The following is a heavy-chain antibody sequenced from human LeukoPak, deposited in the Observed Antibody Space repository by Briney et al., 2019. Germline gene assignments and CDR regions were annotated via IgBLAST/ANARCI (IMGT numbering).Heavy chain of an antibody. Sequence: TASQTLSLTCAVSGGSISSGGYSWSWIRQPPGKGLEWIGYIYHSGSTYYNPSLKSRVTISVDTSKNQFSLKLSSVTAADTAVYYCARAPSKWEPHTAFDYWGQGTLVTVSS. CDR2: IYHSGST. J-gene: IGHJ4*02. CDR1: GGSISSGGYS. CDR3: ARAPSKWEPHTAFDY. D-gene: IGHD1-26*01. V-gene: IGHV4-30-2*01.